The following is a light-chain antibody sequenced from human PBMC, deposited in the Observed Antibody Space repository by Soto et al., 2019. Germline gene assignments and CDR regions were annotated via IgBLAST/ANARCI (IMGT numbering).Light chain of an antibody. CDR3: QSYDSSLSAVV. CDR2: GNT. Sequence: VVTQPPSVSGAPGQRVTISCTGSSSNIGAGYDVHWYQHLPGTAPKLLIYGNTNRPSGVPDRFSGSKSGTSASLAITGLQAEDEADYYCQSYDSSLSAVVFGGGTKVTVL. J-gene: IGLJ2*01. CDR1: SSNIGAGYD. V-gene: IGLV1-40*01.